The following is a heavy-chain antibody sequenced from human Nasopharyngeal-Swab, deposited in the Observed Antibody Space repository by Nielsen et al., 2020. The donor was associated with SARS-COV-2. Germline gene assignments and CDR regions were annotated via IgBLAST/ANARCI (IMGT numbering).Heavy chain of an antibody. V-gene: IGHV5-51*01. CDR3: ARTKRQLASGDAFDI. J-gene: IGHJ3*02. Sequence: GESLKISCKGSGYSFTTYWLGWVRQKPGKGLEWMGIIYPGDSDARYSPSFQGQVTISADKSISTAYLQWRGLKASDTAIYYCARTKRQLASGDAFDIWGQGTMVTVSS. CDR2: IYPGDSDA. D-gene: IGHD2-2*01. CDR1: GYSFTTYW.